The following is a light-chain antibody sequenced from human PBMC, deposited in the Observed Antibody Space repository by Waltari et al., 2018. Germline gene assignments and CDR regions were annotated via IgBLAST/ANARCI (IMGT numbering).Light chain of an antibody. CDR1: SSHVGGYNY. CDR3: SSYTSSSTYVV. J-gene: IGLJ2*01. V-gene: IGLV2-14*03. CDR2: DVS. Sequence: QSALTQPASVSGSPGPSITISCTGTSSHVGGYNYVSRYQQHPGKAPKLMIYDVSNRPSGVSNRFSGSKSGNTASLTISGLQAEDEADYYCSSYTSSSTYVVFGGGTKLTVL.